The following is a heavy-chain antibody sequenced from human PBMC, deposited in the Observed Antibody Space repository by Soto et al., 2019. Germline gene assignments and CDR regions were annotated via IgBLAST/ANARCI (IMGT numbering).Heavy chain of an antibody. CDR1: GFTVSSNY. J-gene: IGHJ4*02. Sequence: PGGSLRLSCAASGFTVSSNYMSWVRQAPGKGLEWVSVIYSGGSTYYADSVKGRFTISRDNSKNTLYLQMNSLRAEDTAVYYCARDSGYSSSWYLDEYYFDYWGQGTLVTVSS. V-gene: IGHV3-66*01. CDR3: ARDSGYSSSWYLDEYYFDY. D-gene: IGHD6-13*01. CDR2: IYSGGST.